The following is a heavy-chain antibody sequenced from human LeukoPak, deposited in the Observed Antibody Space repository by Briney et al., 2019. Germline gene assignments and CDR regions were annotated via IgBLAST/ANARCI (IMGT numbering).Heavy chain of an antibody. CDR3: ARSHGDYSDSSGSRFDY. CDR1: GFPFSGYW. J-gene: IGHJ4*02. CDR2: ISSDGSST. V-gene: IGHV3-74*01. D-gene: IGHD3-22*01. Sequence: HTGGSLRLSCAASGFPFSGYWMHWVRQAPGKGLVWVSRISSDGSSTRYADSVKGRFTISRDNAENTLYLQMNSLRAEDTAVYYCARSHGDYSDSSGSRFDYWGQGALVTVSS.